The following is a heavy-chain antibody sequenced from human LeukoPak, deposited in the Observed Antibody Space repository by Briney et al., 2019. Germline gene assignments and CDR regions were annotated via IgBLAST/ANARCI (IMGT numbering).Heavy chain of an antibody. V-gene: IGHV1-69-2*01. Sequence: ASVKVSCKVSGYTSTDYYMHWVQQAPGKGLEWMGLVDPEDGETIYAEKFQGRVTITADTSTDTAYMELSSLRSEDTAVYYCATAAMVPMDVWGKGTTVTVSS. CDR3: ATAAMVPMDV. D-gene: IGHD3-10*01. J-gene: IGHJ6*03. CDR2: VDPEDGET. CDR1: GYTSTDYY.